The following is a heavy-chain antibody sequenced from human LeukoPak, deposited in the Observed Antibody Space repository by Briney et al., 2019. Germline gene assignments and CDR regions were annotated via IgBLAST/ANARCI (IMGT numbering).Heavy chain of an antibody. Sequence: PSETLSLTCTVSGGSISSSSYYWGWIRQPPGKGLEWIGSIYYSGSTYYNPSLKSRVTISVDTSKNQFSLKLSSVTAADTAVYYCAAHEYSSSHGDIDYWGQGTLVTVSS. CDR2: IYYSGST. V-gene: IGHV4-39*01. CDR3: AAHEYSSSHGDIDY. CDR1: GGSISSSSYY. D-gene: IGHD6-6*01. J-gene: IGHJ4*02.